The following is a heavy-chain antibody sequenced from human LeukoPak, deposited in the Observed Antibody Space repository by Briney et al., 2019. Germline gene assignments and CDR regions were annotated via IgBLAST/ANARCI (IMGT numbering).Heavy chain of an antibody. D-gene: IGHD3-10*01. V-gene: IGHV1-18*01. CDR1: GYTFTSYG. CDR2: ISAYNGNT. J-gene: IGHJ4*02. CDR3: ARATTLSVLLWFGELPDFDY. Sequence: GASVKVSCKASGYTFTSYGISWVRQAPGQGLEWMGWISAYNGNTNYAQKLQGRVTMTTDTSTSTAYMELRSLRSDDTAVYYCARATTLSVLLWFGELPDFDYWGQGTLVTVSS.